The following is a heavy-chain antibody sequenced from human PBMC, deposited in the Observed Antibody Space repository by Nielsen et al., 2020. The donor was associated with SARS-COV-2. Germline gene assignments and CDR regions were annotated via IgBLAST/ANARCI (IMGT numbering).Heavy chain of an antibody. J-gene: IGHJ4*02. Sequence: ASVKVSCKASGYTFTNYYMHWVRQAPGQGLEWMGIITPIGGTTTYARKFQGRVTMTRDTSTTTVYMELSSLRSEDTAVYYCAREWDDYDSSAYDVWGQGTLVTVSS. CDR1: GYTFTNYY. CDR2: ITPIGGTT. V-gene: IGHV1-46*01. D-gene: IGHD3-22*01. CDR3: AREWDDYDSSAYDV.